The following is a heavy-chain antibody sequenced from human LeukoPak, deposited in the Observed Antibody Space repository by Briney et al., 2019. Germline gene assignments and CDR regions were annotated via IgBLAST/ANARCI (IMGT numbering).Heavy chain of an antibody. CDR1: GDSFSSVTDY. CDR2: GDYSGGT. D-gene: IGHD6-19*01. CDR3: AGERGEEYSSGWYKRNYFDN. J-gene: IGHJ4*02. Sequence: SETLSLTCTVSGDSFSSVTDYWAWIRQPPGKGPEWIASGDYSGGTYYYPSLESRVAISADMSKNQFSLKLTSVTGADTAVYYCAGERGEEYSSGWYKRNYFDNWGQGIRVTVSS. V-gene: IGHV4-39*07.